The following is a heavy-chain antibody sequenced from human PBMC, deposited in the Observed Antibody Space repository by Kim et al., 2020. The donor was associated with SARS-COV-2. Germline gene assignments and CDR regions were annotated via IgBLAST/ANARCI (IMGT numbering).Heavy chain of an antibody. D-gene: IGHD3-9*01. CDR3: ARGYKTDWYGGTH. CDR2: INHSKKT. V-gene: IGHV4-34*01. CDR1: GGPFTDHY. Sequence: SETLSLTCAVSGGPFTDHYWSWIRQPPGKGLEWIGEINHSKKTAYNPSLKSRVPISVDTSKKEVSLRLYSVTAADPAVYFCARGYKTDWYGGTHWGQGTRVTVSA. J-gene: IGHJ4*02.